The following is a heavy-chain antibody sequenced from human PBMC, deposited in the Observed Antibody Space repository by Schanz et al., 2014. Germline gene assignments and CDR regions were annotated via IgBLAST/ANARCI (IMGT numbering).Heavy chain of an antibody. CDR1: RFTFSTYA. CDR2: ISSDGFNK. CDR3: AKCIGWYGRCAFDI. J-gene: IGHJ3*02. Sequence: QVQLVESGGGVVQPGGSLRLSCAASRFTFSTYAMHWVRQAPGKGLGWLAVISSDGFNKFYADSVKGRFTISRDNSKNTLYLQMNSLIAEDTAVYYCAKCIGWYGRCAFDIWGQGTMVTVSS. V-gene: IGHV3-30*14. D-gene: IGHD6-19*01.